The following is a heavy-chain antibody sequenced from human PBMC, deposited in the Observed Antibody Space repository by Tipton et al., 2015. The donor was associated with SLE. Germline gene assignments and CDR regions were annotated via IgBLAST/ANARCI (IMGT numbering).Heavy chain of an antibody. J-gene: IGHJ4*02. CDR2: ISPSGST. D-gene: IGHD1-26*01. CDR3: TRDGPEWDRDF. Sequence: TLSLTCTVSGVNISSGSSYWSWIRQPAGKGLEWIGHISPSGSTPYHPSLRSRATISVDTSKNEFSLKLTSVSPADTAVYYCTRDGPEWDRDFWGQGTLVTVSS. CDR1: GVNISSGSSY. V-gene: IGHV4-61*09.